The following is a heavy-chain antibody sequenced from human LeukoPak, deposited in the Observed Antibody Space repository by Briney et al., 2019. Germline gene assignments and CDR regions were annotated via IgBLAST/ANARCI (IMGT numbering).Heavy chain of an antibody. CDR3: ASWHYYGSGKYSRVYYYGMDV. CDR1: GGTFSSYA. V-gene: IGHV1-69*04. CDR2: IIPNLGIA. J-gene: IGHJ6*02. Sequence: SVKVSCKASGGTFSSYAISWVRQAPGQGLEWMGRIIPNLGIANYAQKFQGRVTITADKSTSTAYMELSSLRSEDTAVYYCASWHYYGSGKYSRVYYYGMDVWGQGTTVTVSS. D-gene: IGHD3-10*01.